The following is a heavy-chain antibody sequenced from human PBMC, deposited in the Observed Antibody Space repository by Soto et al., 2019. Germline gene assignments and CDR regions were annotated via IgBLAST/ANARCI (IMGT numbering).Heavy chain of an antibody. J-gene: IGHJ6*02. Sequence: QVQLVESGGGVVQPWRSLRLSCAASGFTFSNYAMYWVRQAPGKGLEWVAVISYDGNNKYYADSVKGRFTISRDNSKNTLYLQMNSLRAADTAVYYCARAGCDGGTCYTLVGLRYGMDVWGQGTPVTVSS. CDR1: GFTFSNYA. D-gene: IGHD2-15*01. CDR3: ARAGCDGGTCYTLVGLRYGMDV. CDR2: ISYDGNNK. V-gene: IGHV3-30-3*01.